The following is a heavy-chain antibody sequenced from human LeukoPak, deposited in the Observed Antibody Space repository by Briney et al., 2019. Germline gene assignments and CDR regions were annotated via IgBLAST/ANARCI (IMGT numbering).Heavy chain of an antibody. CDR2: ISMTSDYT. CDR1: GFTFSSHS. CDR3: VRDSLGATGAFDL. J-gene: IGHJ3*01. D-gene: IGHD1-26*01. Sequence: GGSLRLSCVASGFTFSSHSINWVRQAPGKGLEWVSSISMTSDYTYYADSVKGRFTISRDNAKNSLYLQMSSLRGEDTAMYYCVRDSLGATGAFDLWGQGTMVIVSS. V-gene: IGHV3-21*01.